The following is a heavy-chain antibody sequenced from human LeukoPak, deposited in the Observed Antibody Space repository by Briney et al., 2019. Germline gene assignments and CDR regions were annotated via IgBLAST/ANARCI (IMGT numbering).Heavy chain of an antibody. CDR3: AKDMGSGYYLFDY. Sequence: GGSLRLSCAASGFTFSSYGMHWVRQAPGKGLEWVAVISYDGSNKYYADSVKGRFTISRDNSKNTLYLQMSSLRAEETAVYYCAKDMGSGYYLFDYWGQGTLVTVSS. J-gene: IGHJ4*02. V-gene: IGHV3-30*18. D-gene: IGHD5-12*01. CDR1: GFTFSSYG. CDR2: ISYDGSNK.